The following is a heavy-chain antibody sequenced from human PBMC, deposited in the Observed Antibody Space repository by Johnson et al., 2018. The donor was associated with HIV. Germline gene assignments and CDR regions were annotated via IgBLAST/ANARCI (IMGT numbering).Heavy chain of an antibody. Sequence: VQLVESGGGVVQPGRSLRLSCAASGFTFDDYAMHWVRQTPGKGLEWVSGISWNTGSIGYVDSVKGRFTISRDNAKNSLYLQMNSLRAEDTAVYYCARRDDIRNGAFDIWGQGTMVTVSS. CDR2: ISWNTGSI. CDR3: ARRDDIRNGAFDI. J-gene: IGHJ3*02. D-gene: IGHD3-22*01. CDR1: GFTFDDYA. V-gene: IGHV3-9*01.